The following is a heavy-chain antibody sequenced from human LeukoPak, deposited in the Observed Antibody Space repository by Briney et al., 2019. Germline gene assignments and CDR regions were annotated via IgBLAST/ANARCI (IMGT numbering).Heavy chain of an antibody. Sequence: ASVKASCKASGYTFTGYYMHWVRQAPGQGLEWMGWINPNSGGTNSAQKFQGRVTMTRDTSISTAYMELSGLRSDDTAVYYCARDAIAAAGLTLDYWGQGTLVTVSS. D-gene: IGHD6-13*01. V-gene: IGHV1-2*02. CDR1: GYTFTGYY. CDR2: INPNSGGT. J-gene: IGHJ4*02. CDR3: ARDAIAAAGLTLDY.